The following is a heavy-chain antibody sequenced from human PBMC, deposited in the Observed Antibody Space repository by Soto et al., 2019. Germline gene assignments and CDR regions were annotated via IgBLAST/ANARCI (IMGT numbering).Heavy chain of an antibody. J-gene: IGHJ4*02. CDR3: ARGGSGDIVVVAAIDY. Sequence: QVRLQESGPGLVKPSQTLSLTCTVSGGSISSGNYYWSWIRQHPGKGLEWIGYIFYSGSTYYNPSLKSRVTISVDTSKNQFSLKLSSVTAADTAVYYCARGGSGDIVVVAAIDYWGQGTLVTVSS. V-gene: IGHV4-31*03. CDR1: GGSISSGNYY. D-gene: IGHD2-15*01. CDR2: IFYSGST.